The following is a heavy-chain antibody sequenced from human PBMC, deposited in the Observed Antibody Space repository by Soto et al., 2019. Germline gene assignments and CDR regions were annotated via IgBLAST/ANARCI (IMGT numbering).Heavy chain of an antibody. D-gene: IGHD6-19*01. V-gene: IGHV4-59*01. CDR1: GGSISSYY. J-gene: IGHJ4*02. CDR3: AREYGYSSGWYFDY. CDR2: IYYSGST. Sequence: PSETLPLTCTVSGGSISSYYWSWIRQPPGKGLEWIGYIYYSGSTNYNPSLKSRVTISVDTSKNQFSLKLSSVTAADTAVYYCAREYGYSSGWYFDYWGQGTLVTVSS.